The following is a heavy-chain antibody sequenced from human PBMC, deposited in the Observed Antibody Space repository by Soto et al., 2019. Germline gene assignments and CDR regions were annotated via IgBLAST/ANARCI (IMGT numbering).Heavy chain of an antibody. V-gene: IGHV1-18*04. CDR3: ARDYTGRGYFDH. J-gene: IGHJ4*02. CDR2: INTYSDRT. CDR1: GYTFINYG. Sequence: ASVKVSCKASGYTFINYGISWVRQAPGQGLEWLGWINTYSDRTNYAQEFQGRVSMTTEKSTSTVYMELRSLRSGDTALYYCARDYTGRGYFDHWGQGSLVTFSS. D-gene: IGHD2-8*02.